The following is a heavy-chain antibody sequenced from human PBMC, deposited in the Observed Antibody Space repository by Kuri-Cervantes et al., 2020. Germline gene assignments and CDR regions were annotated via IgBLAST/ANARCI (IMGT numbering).Heavy chain of an antibody. D-gene: IGHD3-22*01. CDR2: INHSGST. CDR3: ARGRPKSYYDSSGYLYDY. Sequence: SETLSLTCAVSGWSFSGYCWSWIRQPPGKGLEWIGEINHSGSTNYNPSLKSRVTITVDTSKNQFSLKLSSVPAADTAVYYCARGRPKSYYDSSGYLYDYWGQGTLVTVSS. J-gene: IGHJ4*02. CDR1: GWSFSGYC. V-gene: IGHV4-34*01.